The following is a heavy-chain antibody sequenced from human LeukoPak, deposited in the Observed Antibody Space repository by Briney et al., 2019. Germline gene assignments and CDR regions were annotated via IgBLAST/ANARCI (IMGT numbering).Heavy chain of an antibody. CDR2: IYYSGST. CDR1: GGSISSGDYY. J-gene: IGHJ4*02. D-gene: IGHD6-19*01. CDR3: AREADSGFIFDY. Sequence: SQTLSLTGTVSGGSISSGDYYWSWIRQPPGKGLEWIGYIYYSGSTYYNPSLKSRVTISVDTSKNQFSLKLSSVTAADTAVYYCAREADSGFIFDYWGQGTLVTVSS. V-gene: IGHV4-30-4*01.